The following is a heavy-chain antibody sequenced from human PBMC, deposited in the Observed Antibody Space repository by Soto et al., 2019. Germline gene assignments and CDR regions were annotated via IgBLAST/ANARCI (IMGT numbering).Heavy chain of an antibody. V-gene: IGHV1-18*01. CDR3: ARNRVEDYDSSGYYGKSRYFDY. Sequence: ASVKVSCKASGYTFTSYGISWVRQAPGQGLEWMGWISAYNGNTNYAQKLQGRVTMTTDTSTSTAYMELRSLRSDDTAVYYCARNRVEDYDSSGYYGKSRYFDYWGQGTLVTVSS. J-gene: IGHJ4*02. CDR1: GYTFTSYG. D-gene: IGHD3-22*01. CDR2: ISAYNGNT.